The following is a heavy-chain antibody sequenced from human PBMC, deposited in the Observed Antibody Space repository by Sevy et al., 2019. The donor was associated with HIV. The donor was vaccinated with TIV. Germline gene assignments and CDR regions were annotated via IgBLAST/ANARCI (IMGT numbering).Heavy chain of an antibody. V-gene: IGHV1-18*01. Sequence: ASVKVSCKASGYTFTSYGISWVRQAPRQGLERMGWISAYNGNTNYAQKLQGRVTMSTDTSTSTAYMELRSLRSDDTAVYYCARGSGVVRATPGAYYYYGMDVWGQGTTVTVSS. CDR1: GYTFTSYG. D-gene: IGHD1-26*01. CDR2: ISAYNGNT. J-gene: IGHJ6*02. CDR3: ARGSGVVRATPGAYYYYGMDV.